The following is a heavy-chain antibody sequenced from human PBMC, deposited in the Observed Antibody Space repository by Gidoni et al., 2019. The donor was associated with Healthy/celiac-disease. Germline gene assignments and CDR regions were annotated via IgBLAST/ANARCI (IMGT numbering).Heavy chain of an antibody. CDR1: GGSLRSSSYY. CDR2: IYYSGRT. CDR3: ARHSVLRDFDWLPYFDY. Sequence: QLQLQESGPGLVKPSATLSLTCPVSGGSLRSSSYYWGWIRQPPGKGLEWIGSIYYSGRTYYNPARKSRVNISVDTSKNQFALKLSSVTAADTAVYYCARHSVLRDFDWLPYFDYWGQGTLVTVSS. V-gene: IGHV4-39*01. D-gene: IGHD3-9*01. J-gene: IGHJ4*02.